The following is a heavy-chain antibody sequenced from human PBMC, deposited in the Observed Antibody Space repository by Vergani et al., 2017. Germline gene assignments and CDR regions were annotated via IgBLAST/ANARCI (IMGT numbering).Heavy chain of an antibody. D-gene: IGHD3-16*02. Sequence: QVQLQQWGAGLVKPSQTLSLTCTVSGGSIRSGSYYWSWIRQPAGKGLEWIGEINHSGSTNYNPSLKSRVTISVDTSKNQFSLKLSSVTAADTAVYYCARDAMITFGGVIVKGAFDIWGQGTMVTVSS. CDR1: GGSIRSGSYY. CDR3: ARDAMITFGGVIVKGAFDI. V-gene: IGHV4-61*02. CDR2: INHSGST. J-gene: IGHJ3*02.